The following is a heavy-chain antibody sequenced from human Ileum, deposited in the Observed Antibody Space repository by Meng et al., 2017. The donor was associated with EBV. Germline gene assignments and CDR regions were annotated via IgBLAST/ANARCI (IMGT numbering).Heavy chain of an antibody. CDR1: GGSISRSDW. D-gene: IGHD3-22*01. J-gene: IGHJ4*02. V-gene: IGHV4-4*02. CDR3: ASSDYYRSDY. CDR2: TSHSGST. Sequence: RGSGPGLRSPWYTLALTVAGSGGSISRSDWWSCVRQPPGKGLEWIGETSHSGSTNYSPSLKSRVTISLDKSKNQLSLKLNSVTAADTAVYYCASSDYYRSDYWGQGTLVTVSS.